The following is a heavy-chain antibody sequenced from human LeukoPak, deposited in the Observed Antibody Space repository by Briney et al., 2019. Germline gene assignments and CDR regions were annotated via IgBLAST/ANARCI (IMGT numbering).Heavy chain of an antibody. V-gene: IGHV1-2*02. CDR3: AREGTMVRGVMRGNWFDP. Sequence: VASVKVSCKASGYTFTGYYMHWVRQAPGQGLEWMGWINPNSGGTNYAQKFQGRVTMTRDTSISTAHMELSRLRSDDTAVYYCAREGTMVRGVMRGNWFDPWGQGTLVTVSS. D-gene: IGHD3-10*01. CDR2: INPNSGGT. CDR1: GYTFTGYY. J-gene: IGHJ5*02.